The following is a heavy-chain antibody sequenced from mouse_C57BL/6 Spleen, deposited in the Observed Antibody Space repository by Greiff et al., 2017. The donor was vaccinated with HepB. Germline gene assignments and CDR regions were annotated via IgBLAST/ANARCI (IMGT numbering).Heavy chain of an antibody. Sequence: VQRVESGPELVKPGASVKISCKASGYAFSSSWMNWVKQRPGKGLEWIGRIYPGDGYTNYNGKFKGKATLTADKSSSTAYMQLSSLTSEDSAVYFCARGGFDYWGQGTTLTVSS. CDR3: ARGGFDY. V-gene: IGHV1-82*01. CDR2: IYPGDGYT. J-gene: IGHJ2*01. CDR1: GYAFSSSW.